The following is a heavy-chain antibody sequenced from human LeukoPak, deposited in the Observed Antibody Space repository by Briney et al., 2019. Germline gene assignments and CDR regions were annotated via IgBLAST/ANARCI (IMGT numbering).Heavy chain of an antibody. Sequence: GESLKISCKGSGYSFTSYWIGWVRQMPGKGLEWMGIIYPGASDTRYSPSFQGQVTISADKSISTAYLQWSSLKASDTAMYYCARLRSVTTTTGSFDYWGQGTLVTVSS. CDR2: IYPGASDT. CDR3: ARLRSVTTTTGSFDY. CDR1: GYSFTSYW. J-gene: IGHJ4*02. D-gene: IGHD4-17*01. V-gene: IGHV5-51*01.